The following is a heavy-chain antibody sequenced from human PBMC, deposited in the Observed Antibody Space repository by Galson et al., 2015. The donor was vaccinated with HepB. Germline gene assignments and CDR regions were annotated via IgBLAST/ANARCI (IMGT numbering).Heavy chain of an antibody. D-gene: IGHD3-22*01. CDR1: GFTFSSHA. CDR2: ISGSGGRT. J-gene: IGHJ3*02. CDR3: AKDVRYYYNSSGLDDAFDI. V-gene: IGHV3-23*01. Sequence: SLRLSCAASGFTFSSHAMSWVRQAPGKGLEWVSGISGSGGRTNYADSVKGQFSISRDNSKNTLFLQMNSLTAEDTAVYYCAKDVRYYYNSSGLDDAFDIWGPGTMVTVS.